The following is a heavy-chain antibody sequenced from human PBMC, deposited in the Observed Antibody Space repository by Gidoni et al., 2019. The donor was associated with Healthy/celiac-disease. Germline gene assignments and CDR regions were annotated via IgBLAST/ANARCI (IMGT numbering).Heavy chain of an antibody. V-gene: IGHV3-53*04. J-gene: IGHJ4*02. CDR1: GFTVSSNY. CDR3: ARGHVDTAMVTMGGWGFDY. D-gene: IGHD5-18*01. CDR2: IYSGGRT. Sequence: EVQLVESGGGLVQPGGSLRLSCAASGFTVSSNYMSWVRQAPGKGLKWVSVIYSGGRTYYADSVKGRFTISRHNSKKTLYLQRNSLRAEDTAVYYCARGHVDTAMVTMGGWGFDYWGQGTLVTVSS.